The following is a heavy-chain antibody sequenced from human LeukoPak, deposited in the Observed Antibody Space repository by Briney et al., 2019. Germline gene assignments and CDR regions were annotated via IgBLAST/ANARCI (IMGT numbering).Heavy chain of an antibody. CDR3: VRAVGGVAGPGNYFDP. CDR1: DGSITTSSFY. CDR2: FYYTGDT. J-gene: IGHJ5*02. D-gene: IGHD3-16*01. V-gene: IGHV4-39*01. Sequence: KPSETLSLTCNVSDGSITTSSFYWGWVRQTPGKGLEWIGTFYYTGDTFYNRSLKSRVTITVDTSKDQFFLSLSSVTAADTAVYFFVRAVGGVAGPGNYFDPWGPGSPVTVSS.